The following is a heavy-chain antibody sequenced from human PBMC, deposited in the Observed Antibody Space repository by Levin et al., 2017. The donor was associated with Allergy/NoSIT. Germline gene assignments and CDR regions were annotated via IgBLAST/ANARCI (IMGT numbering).Heavy chain of an antibody. V-gene: IGHV3-11*01. CDR3: ARVSQTVAAGIFDY. CDR1: GFTFSDYF. CDR2: ISNSATDL. D-gene: IGHD6-13*01. J-gene: IGHJ4*02. Sequence: GGSLRLSCAASGFTFSDYFMSWIRQAPGKGPEWIAHISNSATDLYYADSVKDRFTVSRDNAKESLYLHLSSLRAEDTAVYYCARVSQTVAAGIFDYWGQGTLVTVSS.